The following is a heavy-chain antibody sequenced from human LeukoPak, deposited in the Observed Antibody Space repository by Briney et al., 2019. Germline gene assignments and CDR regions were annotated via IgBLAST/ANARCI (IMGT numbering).Heavy chain of an antibody. D-gene: IGHD3-3*01. J-gene: IGHJ5*02. CDR1: GYSFTDYY. CDR2: INTKSGRT. CDR3: ARADFIDAGPYLIGP. V-gene: IGHV1-2*02. Sequence: ASVKVSFKTSGYSFTDYYIHWVRQAPGQGREGMGWINTKSGRTSSARKFQGRVTMTRDPSITTVYMDMAWLTSDDTAIYFCARADFIDAGPYLIGPWGQGTLVTVSS.